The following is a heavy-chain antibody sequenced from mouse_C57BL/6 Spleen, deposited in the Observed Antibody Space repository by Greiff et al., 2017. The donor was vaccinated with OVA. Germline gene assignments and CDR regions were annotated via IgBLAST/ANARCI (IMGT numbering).Heavy chain of an antibody. CDR2: ISSGSSTI. CDR1: GFTFSDYG. J-gene: IGHJ2*01. V-gene: IGHV5-17*01. CDR3: AREGVGYFDY. D-gene: IGHD1-3*01. Sequence: EVMLVESGGGLVKPGGSLKLSCAASGFTFSDYGMHWVRQAPEKGLEWVAYISSGSSTIYYADTVKGRFTISRDNAKNTLFLQMTSLRSEDTAMYYCAREGVGYFDYWGQGTTLTVSS.